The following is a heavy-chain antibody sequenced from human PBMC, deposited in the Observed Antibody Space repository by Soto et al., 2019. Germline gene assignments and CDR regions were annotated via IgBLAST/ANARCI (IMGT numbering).Heavy chain of an antibody. V-gene: IGHV3-30-3*01. CDR3: ARGDSSNWEGHFDY. J-gene: IGHJ4*02. Sequence: QVQLVESGGGVVQPGRSLRLSCVASGITFSSYAMHWVRQAPGKGLEGVAAISYDGSIKYYADSVKGRFTISRENSKNTLYLQMNSLRAEDTAVYYCARGDSSNWEGHFDYWGQGTLVSVSS. CDR2: ISYDGSIK. CDR1: GITFSSYA. D-gene: IGHD6-13*01.